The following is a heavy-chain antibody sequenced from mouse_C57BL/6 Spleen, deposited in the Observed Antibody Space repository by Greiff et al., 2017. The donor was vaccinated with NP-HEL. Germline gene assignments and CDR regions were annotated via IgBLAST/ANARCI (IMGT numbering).Heavy chain of an antibody. CDR1: GYTFTDYE. Sequence: QVHVKQSGAELVRPGASVTLSCKASGYTFTDYEMHWVKQTPVHGLEWIGAIDPETGGTAYNQKFKGKAILTADKSSSTAYMELRSLTSEDSAVYYCTRFITTDYYAMDYWGQGTSVTVSS. CDR3: TRFITTDYYAMDY. V-gene: IGHV1-15*01. D-gene: IGHD1-1*01. J-gene: IGHJ4*01. CDR2: IDPETGGT.